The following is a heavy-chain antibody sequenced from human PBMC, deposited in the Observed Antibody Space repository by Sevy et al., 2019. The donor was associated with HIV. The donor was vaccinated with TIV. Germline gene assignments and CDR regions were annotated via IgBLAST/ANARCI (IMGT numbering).Heavy chain of an antibody. D-gene: IGHD3-3*01. CDR2: ISGSGGST. CDR3: AKDRSLRFLEWLLYG. Sequence: GGSLRLSCAASGFTFSGYAMSWVRQAPGKGLEWVSAISGSGGSTYYADSVKGRFTISRDNSKNTLYLQMNSLRAEDTAVYYCAKDRSLRFLEWLLYGWGQGTLVTVSS. J-gene: IGHJ4*02. CDR1: GFTFSGYA. V-gene: IGHV3-23*01.